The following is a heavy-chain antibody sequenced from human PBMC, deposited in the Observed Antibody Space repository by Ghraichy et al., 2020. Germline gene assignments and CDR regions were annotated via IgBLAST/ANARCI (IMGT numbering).Heavy chain of an antibody. V-gene: IGHV3-53*01. CDR1: GFTVSRDF. CDR3: ATRGA. Sequence: GESLNISCAVSGFTVSRDFVTWVRQAPGKGLVWLSMIHGGKRIYYADYVRGRFTVSLANSKNTVYLQLNGLSSAVAAIYYCATRGAWGRGTL. D-gene: IGHD4/OR15-4a*01. CDR2: IHGGKRI. J-gene: IGHJ4*02.